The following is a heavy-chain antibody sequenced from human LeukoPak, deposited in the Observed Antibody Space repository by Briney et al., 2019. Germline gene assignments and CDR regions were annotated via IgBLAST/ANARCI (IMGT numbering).Heavy chain of an antibody. CDR2: IYSGGST. CDR3: ARRYSSGWWTDY. CDR1: GFTVSSNY. V-gene: IGHV3-53*01. D-gene: IGHD6-19*01. J-gene: IGHJ4*02. Sequence: SGGSLRLSCAASGFTVSSNYMNWVRQAPGKGLEWVSVIYSGGSTYYADSVKGRFTISRDNSKNTLYLQMNTLRAEDTAVYYCARRYSSGWWTDYWGQGTLVTVSS.